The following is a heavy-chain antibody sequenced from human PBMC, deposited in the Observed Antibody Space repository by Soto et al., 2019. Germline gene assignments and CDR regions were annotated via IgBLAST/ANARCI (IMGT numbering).Heavy chain of an antibody. D-gene: IGHD3-3*01. V-gene: IGHV4-31*03. CDR3: ARAPETPSILGVALPYFFDY. Sequence: QVQLQESGPGLVKPSQTLSLTCTVSGGSISSGTSYWFWIRKRPGKGLEWIGYIFYSGSFYYTPCRRGRVTRLAFPSKNQFTRRLSSVTAAATAVYYCARAPETPSILGVALPYFFDYWGQGALVTVSS. J-gene: IGHJ4*02. CDR2: IFYSGSF. CDR1: GGSISSGTSY.